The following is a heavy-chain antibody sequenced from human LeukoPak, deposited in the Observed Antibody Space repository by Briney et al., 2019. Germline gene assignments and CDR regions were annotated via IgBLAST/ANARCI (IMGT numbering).Heavy chain of an antibody. D-gene: IGHD3-10*01. CDR3: ARDTPLLWFGESFTYIFDY. CDR1: GYTFTSYG. Sequence: GASVKVSCKASGYTFTSYGISWVRQAPGQGLEWMGWISAYNGNTNYAQKLQGRVTMTTDTSTSTAYMELRSLRSDDTAVYYCARDTPLLWFGESFTYIFDYWGQGTLVTVSS. J-gene: IGHJ4*02. CDR2: ISAYNGNT. V-gene: IGHV1-18*01.